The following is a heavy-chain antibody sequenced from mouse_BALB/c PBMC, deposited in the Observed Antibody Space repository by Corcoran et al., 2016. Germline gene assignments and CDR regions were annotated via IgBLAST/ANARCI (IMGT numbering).Heavy chain of an antibody. J-gene: IGHJ1*01. CDR1: GYIFTNYG. Sequence: QIQLVQSGPELKKPGETVKISCKASGYIFTNYGMNGVKQAPGKGLKWMGWINTYTGEPTYADDFKGRFAFSLETSASTAYLQINNLKNEDTATYFCARRGSWYFDVWGAGTTVTVSA. V-gene: IGHV9-3-1*01. CDR2: INTYTGEP. CDR3: ARRGSWYFDV.